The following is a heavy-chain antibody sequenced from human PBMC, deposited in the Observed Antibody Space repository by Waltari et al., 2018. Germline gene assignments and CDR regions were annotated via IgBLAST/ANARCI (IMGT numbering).Heavy chain of an antibody. D-gene: IGHD2-15*01. CDR3: AREVVLDF. CDR2: INPNSGVT. J-gene: IGHJ4*02. CDR1: GYSFTGYS. Sequence: QVQLVQSGAEVKKPGASVKVSCKASGYSFTGYSMPWVRQAPGQGLEWVGRINPNSGVTDDAQKFQGRVSMTRDTSISTAYMELNRLTSDDTAVYYCAREVVLDFWGQGTLVTVSS. V-gene: IGHV1-2*06.